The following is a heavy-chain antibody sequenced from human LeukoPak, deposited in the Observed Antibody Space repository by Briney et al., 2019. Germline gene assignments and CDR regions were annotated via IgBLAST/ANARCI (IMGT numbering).Heavy chain of an antibody. J-gene: IGHJ3*02. CDR1: GSLFTSYW. Sequence: GGSLEISFQGSGSLFTSYWIAWVRPLPGKGLEGMGIIHPGDSDTRYSPSFQGQVTISADKSISNAYLQWSSLKASDTAIYYCARHQGTLLTTVIQGHSFDIWGQGTLVTVSS. V-gene: IGHV5-51*01. CDR2: IHPGDSDT. CDR3: ARHQGTLLTTVIQGHSFDI. D-gene: IGHD4-17*01.